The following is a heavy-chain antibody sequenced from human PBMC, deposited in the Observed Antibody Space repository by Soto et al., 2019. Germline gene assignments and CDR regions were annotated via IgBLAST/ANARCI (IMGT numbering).Heavy chain of an antibody. V-gene: IGHV1-69*01. D-gene: IGHD2-8*01. CDR1: GGTFSSYA. CDR2: IIPIFGTA. CDR3: ATACNNGVCYGRLGP. J-gene: IGHJ5*02. Sequence: QVQLVQSGAELKKPGVSVKVSCKASGGTFSSYAISWVRQAPGHGLECIGGIIPIFGTANYAQKFQGRVTITADESTSTGYMEMSSLRSEDTAVYYCATACNNGVCYGRLGPSVQRTLITVS.